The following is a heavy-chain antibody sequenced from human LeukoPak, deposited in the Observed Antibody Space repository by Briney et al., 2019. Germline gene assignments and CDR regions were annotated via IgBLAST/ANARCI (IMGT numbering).Heavy chain of an antibody. CDR2: ISYDGSNK. CDR1: GFTFSSYG. Sequence: GGSLRLPCAASGFTFSSYGMHWVRQAPGKGLEWVAVISYDGSNKYYADSVKGRFTISRDNSKNTLYLQMNSLRAEDTAVYYCARGIQTKRSTTMVRGVILLSANDYWGQGTLVTVSS. CDR3: ARGIQTKRSTTMVRGVILLSANDY. D-gene: IGHD3-10*01. J-gene: IGHJ4*02. V-gene: IGHV3-30*03.